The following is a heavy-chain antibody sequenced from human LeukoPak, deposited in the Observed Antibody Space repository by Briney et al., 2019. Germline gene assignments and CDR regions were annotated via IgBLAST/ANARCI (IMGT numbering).Heavy chain of an antibody. CDR3: SRDRSGPGEFDS. V-gene: IGHV4-38-2*02. D-gene: IGHD6-19*01. CDR1: GYSISTGYY. Sequence: KASETLSLTCSVSGYSISTGYYWGWIRQTPGKGLQCIASIYRTGETYYNPSLQSRVTISVDTSKNLFSMRMLSVTAADTAIYYCSRDRSGPGEFDSWGQGILVTVSS. CDR2: IYRTGET. J-gene: IGHJ5*01.